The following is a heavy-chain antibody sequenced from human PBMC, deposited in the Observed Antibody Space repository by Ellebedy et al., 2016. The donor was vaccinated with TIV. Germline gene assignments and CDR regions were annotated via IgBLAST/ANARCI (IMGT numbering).Heavy chain of an antibody. D-gene: IGHD3-22*01. CDR1: GGSISSYH. Sequence: MPSETLSLTCTVSGGSISSYHWSWIRQPPGKGLEWIGFLYYSGSTYYKPSLKSGVTISVDTSKNQFSLNLRSVTAADTAVYYSARGSHYMIEVGITSDAFDIWGQGTMVIVSS. CDR2: LYYSGST. J-gene: IGHJ3*02. CDR3: ARGSHYMIEVGITSDAFDI. V-gene: IGHV4-59*08.